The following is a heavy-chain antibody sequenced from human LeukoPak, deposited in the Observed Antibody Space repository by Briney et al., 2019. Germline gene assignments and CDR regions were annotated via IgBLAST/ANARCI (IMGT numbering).Heavy chain of an antibody. CDR3: AKNVSRVY. V-gene: IGHV3-30*02. CDR2: IQSDGNNK. CDR1: GFIFSSYD. D-gene: IGHD3-10*02. J-gene: IGHJ4*02. Sequence: GGSLRLSCAAPGFIFSSYDIHWVRQATGKGLEWVAFIQSDGNNKYYADSVKGRFTISRDNSKNTLYLQMNSLRAEDTAVYYCAKNVSRVYWGQGTLVTVSS.